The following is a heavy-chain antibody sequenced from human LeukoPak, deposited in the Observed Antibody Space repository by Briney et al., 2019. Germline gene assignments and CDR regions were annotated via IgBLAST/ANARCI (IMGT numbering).Heavy chain of an antibody. CDR3: AKRKTSYGSGSYSVDY. D-gene: IGHD3-10*01. V-gene: IGHV3-23*01. CDR1: GFTFSSYA. J-gene: IGHJ4*02. CDR2: ISGSGGST. Sequence: PGGSLRLSCAASGFTFSSYAMSWVRQAPGKGLEWVSAISGSGGSTYYADSVKGRFTISRDNSKNTLYLQMNSLRAEDTAVYYCAKRKTSYGSGSYSVDYWGQGTLVTVSS.